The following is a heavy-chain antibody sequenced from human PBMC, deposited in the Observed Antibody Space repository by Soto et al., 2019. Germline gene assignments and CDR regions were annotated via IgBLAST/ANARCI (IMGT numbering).Heavy chain of an antibody. V-gene: IGHV4-30-2*01. CDR2: IYHSGST. CDR3: AIAAPRYSTGGSCSSWRDS. Sequence: PSETLSLTCAVSGGSISSRGYPWSCIRQTPGKGLEWIGDIYHSGSTYYNPSLKSRVTISVDTSKNQFSLKLSSVTAADTAVYYCAIAAPRYSTGGSCSSWRDSWCQGPLVTVS. D-gene: IGHD2-15*01. CDR1: GGSISSRGYP. J-gene: IGHJ4*02.